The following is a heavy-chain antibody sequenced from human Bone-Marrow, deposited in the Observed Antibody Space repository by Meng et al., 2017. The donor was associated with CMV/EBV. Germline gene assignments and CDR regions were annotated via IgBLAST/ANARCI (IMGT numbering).Heavy chain of an antibody. V-gene: IGHV3-49*04. Sequence: GGSLRLSCAASGFTFSTYAMTWVRQAPGKGLEWVGFIRSKAYGGTTEYAASVKGRFTISRDDSKSIAYLQMNSLKTEDTAVYYCTSLEWSYYYYGMDVWGQGTTVTVSS. CDR3: TSLEWSYYYYGMDV. D-gene: IGHD3-3*01. J-gene: IGHJ6*02. CDR1: GFTFSTYA. CDR2: IRSKAYGGTT.